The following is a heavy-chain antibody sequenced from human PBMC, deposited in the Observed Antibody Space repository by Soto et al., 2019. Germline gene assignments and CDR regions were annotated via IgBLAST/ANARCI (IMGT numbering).Heavy chain of an antibody. CDR2: IRSKAYGGTT. CDR1: GFTFGDYA. J-gene: IGHJ6*03. D-gene: IGHD2-15*01. V-gene: IGHV3-49*03. Sequence: GVLRLSCTASGFTFGDYAMSWFRQAPGKGLEWVGFIRSKAYGGTTEYAASVKGRFTISRDDSKSIAYLQMNSLKTEDTAVYYCTSVAVVVAATNRLYYYYYMDVWGKGTTVTVSS. CDR3: TSVAVVVAATNRLYYYYYMDV.